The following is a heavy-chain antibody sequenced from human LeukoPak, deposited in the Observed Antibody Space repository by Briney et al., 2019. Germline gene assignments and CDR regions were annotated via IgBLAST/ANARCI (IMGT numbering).Heavy chain of an antibody. J-gene: IGHJ4*02. Sequence: ASVKVSCKVSGYTLTEIAMHWARQAPGEGLEWMGGFDPQDRETVYAQKFQGRVTMTEDTSTDTAFMELSGLRSEDTALYYCAIIASAGTSDYWGQGALVTVSS. CDR1: GYTLTEIA. CDR3: AIIASAGTSDY. CDR2: FDPQDRET. V-gene: IGHV1-24*01. D-gene: IGHD6-13*01.